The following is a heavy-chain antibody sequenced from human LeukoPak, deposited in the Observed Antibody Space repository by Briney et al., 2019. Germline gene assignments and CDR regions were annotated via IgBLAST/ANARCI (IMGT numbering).Heavy chain of an antibody. V-gene: IGHV4-30-2*01. Sequence: AHTLSLTCTVSGGSIPSGGYYWSWIRQPAGKSLEWIGYIYQSVSTYYNPSLKSRVTISADRSKNQFSLKLSSVTAADTAVYYCAREVGGDAWDYWGQGTLVTVSS. CDR1: GGSIPSGGYY. D-gene: IGHD1-26*01. CDR3: AREVGGDAWDY. CDR2: IYQSVST. J-gene: IGHJ4*01.